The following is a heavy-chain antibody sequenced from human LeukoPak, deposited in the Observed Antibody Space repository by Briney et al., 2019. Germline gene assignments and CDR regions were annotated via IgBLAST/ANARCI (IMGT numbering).Heavy chain of an antibody. Sequence: ASVKVSCKASGYTFTSYGISWVRQAPGQGLEWMGWISAYNGNTNYAQKLQGRVTMTTDTSTSTAYMELRSLRSDDTAVYYCARESYVAYSSSPYYFDYWGQGTLVTVSS. J-gene: IGHJ4*02. CDR3: ARESYVAYSSSPYYFDY. D-gene: IGHD6-6*01. V-gene: IGHV1-18*01. CDR1: GYTFTSYG. CDR2: ISAYNGNT.